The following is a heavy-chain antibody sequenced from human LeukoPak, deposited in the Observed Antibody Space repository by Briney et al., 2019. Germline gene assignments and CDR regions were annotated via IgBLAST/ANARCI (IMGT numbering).Heavy chain of an antibody. D-gene: IGHD3-10*01. CDR2: ISYDGRNI. Sequence: GGSLRLSCAASGFTFSNHGMHWVRQAPGKGLEWVALISYDGRNIQYSDSVRGRFTISRDNSKNTVYLEMNSLRPEDTAVYYCAKGRYTGSSFFDYWGQGALVTVSS. V-gene: IGHV3-30*18. J-gene: IGHJ4*02. CDR1: GFTFSNHG. CDR3: AKGRYTGSSFFDY.